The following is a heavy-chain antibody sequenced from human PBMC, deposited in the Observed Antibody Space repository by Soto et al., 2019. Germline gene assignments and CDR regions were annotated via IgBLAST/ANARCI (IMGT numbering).Heavy chain of an antibody. Sequence: ASVKVSCKASGGTFSSYAISWVRQAPGQGLEWMGGIIPIFGTANYAQKFQGRVTITADESTSTAYMELSSLRSEDTAVYYCARDQTSYSYGKVYYYYGMDVWGQGTTVTVSS. D-gene: IGHD5-18*01. V-gene: IGHV1-69*13. CDR1: GGTFSSYA. CDR3: ARDQTSYSYGKVYYYYGMDV. J-gene: IGHJ6*02. CDR2: IIPIFGTA.